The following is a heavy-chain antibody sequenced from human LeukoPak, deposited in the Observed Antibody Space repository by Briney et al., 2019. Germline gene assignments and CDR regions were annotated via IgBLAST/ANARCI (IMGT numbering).Heavy chain of an antibody. CDR2: IYNSGST. V-gene: IGHV4-61*01. CDR3: ATDRQVYGSGEYYFDY. J-gene: IGHJ4*02. CDR1: GGSISSGTYS. D-gene: IGHD3-10*01. Sequence: PSQTLSLTCAVSGGSISSGTYSCSWIRQPPGKGLEWTGYIYNSGSTKCNPSLKSRVTISVDTSKNQFSLKLSSVTAADTAVYYCATDRQVYGSGEYYFDYWGQGTLVSVSS.